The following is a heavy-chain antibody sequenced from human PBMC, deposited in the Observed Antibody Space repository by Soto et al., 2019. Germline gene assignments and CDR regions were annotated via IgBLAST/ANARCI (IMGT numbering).Heavy chain of an antibody. V-gene: IGHV1-69*01. Sequence: QVQLLQSRAEVKKPGSSVKVSCKTSGVSFNNNGIGWVRQAPGHGLEWMGGVSPPFRTSNYARKFQGRISITADASTCTVNMELSSLTSEDTAQYYCARVLYYGPGSYSPYGMDVWGQGTTVTVSS. D-gene: IGHD3-10*01. CDR2: VSPPFRTS. J-gene: IGHJ6*02. CDR3: ARVLYYGPGSYSPYGMDV. CDR1: GVSFNNNG.